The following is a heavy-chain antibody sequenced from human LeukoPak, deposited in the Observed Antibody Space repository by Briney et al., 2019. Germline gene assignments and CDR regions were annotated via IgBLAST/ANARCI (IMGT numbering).Heavy chain of an antibody. D-gene: IGHD7-27*01. J-gene: IGHJ3*02. CDR1: GGSISSYY. CDR3: ARRWGSDAFDI. V-gene: IGHV4-59*08. CDR2: IYYSGST. Sequence: SETLSLTCTVSGGSISSYYWSWIRQPPGKGLEWIGYIYYSGSTNYNPSLKSRVTISVDTSKNQFSLKLSSVTAADTAVHYCARRWGSDAFDIWGQGTMVTVSS.